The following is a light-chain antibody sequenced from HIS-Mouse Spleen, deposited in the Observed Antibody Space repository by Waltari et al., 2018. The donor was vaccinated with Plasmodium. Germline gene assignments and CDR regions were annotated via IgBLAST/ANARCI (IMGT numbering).Light chain of an antibody. J-gene: IGLJ2*01. V-gene: IGLV2-8*01. Sequence: QSALTQPPSASGSPGQSVTISCTGTSSDVGGYNYVSWYQQHPGKAPKLMIYEVSKRPSGVPYRFSGSKSGNTASLTVSGLQAGDEADYYCSSYAGSNNLVFGGGTKLTVL. CDR2: EVS. CDR1: SSDVGGYNY. CDR3: SSYAGSNNLV.